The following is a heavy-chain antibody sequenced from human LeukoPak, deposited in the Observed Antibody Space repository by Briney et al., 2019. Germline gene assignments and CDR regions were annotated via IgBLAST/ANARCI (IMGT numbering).Heavy chain of an antibody. CDR1: GFTFSSYA. CDR3: AKDLTMIVVVMFDP. V-gene: IGHV3-23*01. Sequence: PGGSLRLSCAASGFTFSSYAMSWVRQAPGKGLEWVSAISGSGGSTYCADSVKGRFTISRDNSKNTLYLQMNSLRAEDTAVYYCAKDLTMIVVVMFDPWGQGTLVTVSS. CDR2: ISGSGGST. J-gene: IGHJ5*02. D-gene: IGHD3-22*01.